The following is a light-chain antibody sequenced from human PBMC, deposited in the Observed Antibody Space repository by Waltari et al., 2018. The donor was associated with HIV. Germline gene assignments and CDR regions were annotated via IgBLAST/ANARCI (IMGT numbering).Light chain of an antibody. CDR3: HVWESSSDEYV. CDR1: NVESKS. Sequence: SYVLTQPASVSVAPGQTANVTCRGDNVESKSVHWYQQRAGKAPILVLYDDTDRPSGIPERFSGSNFVNTATLTISRVEAGDEGDYYCHVWESSSDEYVFGTGTKVTV. J-gene: IGLJ1*01. V-gene: IGLV3-21*02. CDR2: DDT.